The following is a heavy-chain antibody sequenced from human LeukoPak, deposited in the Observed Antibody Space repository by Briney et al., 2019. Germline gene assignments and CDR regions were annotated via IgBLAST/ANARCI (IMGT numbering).Heavy chain of an antibody. CDR3: ARDPYYDFWSGYASWFDP. J-gene: IGHJ5*02. V-gene: IGHV1-18*01. CDR2: ISAYNGNT. CDR1: GYTFTSYG. Sequence: ASVKVSCKASGYTFTSYGISWVRQAPGQGLEWMGWISAYNGNTNYAQKLQGRVTMTTDKSTSTAYMELRSLRSDDTAVYYCARDPYYDFWSGYASWFDPWGQGTLVTGSS. D-gene: IGHD3-3*01.